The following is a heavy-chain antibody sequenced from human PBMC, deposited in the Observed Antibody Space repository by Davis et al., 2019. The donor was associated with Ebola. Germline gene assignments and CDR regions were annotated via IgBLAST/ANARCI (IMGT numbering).Heavy chain of an antibody. CDR1: GGSISSYY. CDR3: ARDLQCTSTSCYTFIADY. Sequence: SETLSLTCTVSGGSISSYYWSWIRQPAGKGLEWIGHIYTSGSTYYNPSLKSRVTISVDSSKNQFSLKLNSVTAADTAVYYCARDLQCTSTSCYTFIADYWGQGTLVTVSS. J-gene: IGHJ4*02. D-gene: IGHD2-2*02. V-gene: IGHV4-4*07. CDR2: IYTSGST.